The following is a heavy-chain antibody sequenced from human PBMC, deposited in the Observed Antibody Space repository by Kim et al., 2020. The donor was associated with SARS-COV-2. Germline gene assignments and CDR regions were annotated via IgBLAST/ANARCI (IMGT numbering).Heavy chain of an antibody. D-gene: IGHD5-12*01. J-gene: IGHJ4*02. Sequence: ADSVKGRFTIPRDNAKNLLYLKSEGLRAEDTALYYCASTRHTGYVLEGFDYWGQGTLVTVSS. V-gene: IGHV3-11*06. CDR3: ASTRHTGYVLEGFDY.